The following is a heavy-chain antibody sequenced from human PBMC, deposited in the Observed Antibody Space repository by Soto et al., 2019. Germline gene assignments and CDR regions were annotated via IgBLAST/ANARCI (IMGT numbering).Heavy chain of an antibody. D-gene: IGHD2-2*01. Sequence: QVQLVESGGGVVQPGRSLRLSCVASGFTFISYEMHWVRQAPGKGLEWVAAISPNGNNEYYADSVRGRFTISRDNSERTLYLQMNAPRPDDTADYYCARDVLPAVTYMVYGGQGTQVSVS. CDR2: ISPNGNNE. V-gene: IGHV3-30-3*01. CDR3: ARDVLPAVTYMVY. J-gene: IGHJ4*02. CDR1: GFTFISYE.